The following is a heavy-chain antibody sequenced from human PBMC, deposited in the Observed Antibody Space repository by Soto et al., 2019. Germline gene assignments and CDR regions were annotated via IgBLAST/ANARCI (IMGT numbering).Heavy chain of an antibody. J-gene: IGHJ4*02. CDR3: AGDFPSVPTAMADL. Sequence: QVQLVQSGAEVKKPGASVKVSCKASGYTFTSYGISWVRQAPGQGLEWMGWISAYNGNTNYAQKLQGRVTMTTDTTTSTGYMELRSLESDDTAVYYCAGDFPSVPTAMADLWGQGNLVTVSS. CDR1: GYTFTSYG. CDR2: ISAYNGNT. D-gene: IGHD5-18*01. V-gene: IGHV1-18*04.